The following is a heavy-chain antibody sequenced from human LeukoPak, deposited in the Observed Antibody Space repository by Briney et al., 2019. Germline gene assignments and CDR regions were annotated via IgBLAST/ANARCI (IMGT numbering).Heavy chain of an antibody. D-gene: IGHD3-10*01. CDR3: ARRDPGSGSPYFDY. J-gene: IGHJ4*02. CDR2: IYQSGST. V-gene: IGHV4-30-2*01. Sequence: SQTLSLTCAVSGGSISSGGYSWSWIRQPPGKGLEWIGNIYQSGSTYYNPSLKSRVTISVGRSKNQFSLSLSSVTAADTAVYYCARRDPGSGSPYFDYWGQGTLVTVSS. CDR1: GGSISSGGYS.